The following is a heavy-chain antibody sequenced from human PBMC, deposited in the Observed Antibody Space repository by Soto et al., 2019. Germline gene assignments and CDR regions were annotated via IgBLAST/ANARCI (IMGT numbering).Heavy chain of an antibody. J-gene: IGHJ6*02. Sequence: PSETLSLTCTVSGGSISSSSYYWGWIRQPPGKGLEWIGSIYYSGSTYYNPSLKSRVTISVDTSKNQFSLKLSSVTAADTAVYYCACIFSGGYGYSLYNYSKALWGQGTTVTVS. CDR1: GGSISSSSYY. CDR3: ACIFSGGYGYSLYNYSKAL. V-gene: IGHV4-39*01. D-gene: IGHD5-18*01. CDR2: IYYSGST.